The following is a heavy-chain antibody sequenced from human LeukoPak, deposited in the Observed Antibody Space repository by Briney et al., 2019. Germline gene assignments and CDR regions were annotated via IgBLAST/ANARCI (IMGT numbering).Heavy chain of an antibody. D-gene: IGHD6-13*01. CDR3: ARGLAAASMDV. CDR1: GGTFSSYA. CDR2: IIPIFGIA. J-gene: IGHJ6*02. V-gene: IGHV1-69*04. Sequence: SVKVSCTASGGTFSSYAISWVRQAPGQGLEWMGRIIPIFGIANYAQKFQGRVTITADKSTSTAYMELSSLRSEDTAVYYCARGLAAASMDVWGQGTTVTVSS.